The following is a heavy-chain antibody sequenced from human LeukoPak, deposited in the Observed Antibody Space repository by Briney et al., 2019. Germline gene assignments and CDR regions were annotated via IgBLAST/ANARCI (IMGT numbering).Heavy chain of an antibody. CDR2: IYYSGST. CDR3: ASSSITYSGSYWFDY. J-gene: IGHJ4*02. D-gene: IGHD1-26*01. Sequence: PSETLSLTCTVSGGSISSSSYYWGWIRQPPGKGLEWLGSIYYSGSTYYNPSLKSRVTISVDTSKNQFSLKLSSVTAADTAVYYCASSSITYSGSYWFDYWGQGTLVTVSS. CDR1: GGSISSSSYY. V-gene: IGHV4-39*01.